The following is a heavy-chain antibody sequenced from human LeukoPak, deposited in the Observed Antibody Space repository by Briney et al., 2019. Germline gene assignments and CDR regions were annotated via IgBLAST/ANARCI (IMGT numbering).Heavy chain of an antibody. Sequence: GGSLRLSCAASGFTFSSYWMHWVRQAPGKGLEWVSLIHSGGTRYTDSVRGRFTISRDNSKNTLYLQMNSLRAEDTAMYYCASWYHIDYWGQGTLVTVPS. CDR2: IHSGGTR. V-gene: IGHV3-53*01. CDR1: GFTFSSYW. D-gene: IGHD2-2*01. J-gene: IGHJ4*02. CDR3: ASWYHIDY.